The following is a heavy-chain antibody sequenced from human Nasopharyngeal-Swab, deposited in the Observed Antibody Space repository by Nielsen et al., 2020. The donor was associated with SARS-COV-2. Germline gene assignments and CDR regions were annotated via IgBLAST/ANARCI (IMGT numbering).Heavy chain of an antibody. D-gene: IGHD1-26*01. CDR3: AKGGSLSGSWD. CDR2: IRSKGNSYAT. V-gene: IGHV3-73*01. J-gene: IGHJ4*02. Sequence: GGSLRLSCAASGFIFSDSAIPWVRQSSGKGLEWVGRIRSKGNSYATAYAASVKGRFTISRDDSKNTAYLQMNSLITEDTAVYYCAKGGSLSGSWDWGKGTLVTASS. CDR1: GFIFSDSA.